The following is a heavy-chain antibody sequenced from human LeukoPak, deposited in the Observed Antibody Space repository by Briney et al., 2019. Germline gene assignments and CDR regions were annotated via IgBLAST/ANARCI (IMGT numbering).Heavy chain of an antibody. CDR3: ARDNGGLTFFYDY. Sequence: GGSLRLSCAASGFTFSSYWMSWVRQAPGKGLEWVANIKQDGSGKYYVDSVKCRFTISRDNTKNSLYLQMNSLRAEDTAVYYCARDNGGLTFFYDYWGQGTLVTVSS. J-gene: IGHJ4*02. V-gene: IGHV3-7*04. CDR2: IKQDGSGK. CDR1: GFTFSSYW. D-gene: IGHD3-3*02.